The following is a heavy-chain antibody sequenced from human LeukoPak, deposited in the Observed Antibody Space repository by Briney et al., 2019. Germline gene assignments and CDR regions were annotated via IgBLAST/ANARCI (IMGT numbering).Heavy chain of an antibody. J-gene: IGHJ4*02. CDR2: ISGSGGST. CDR1: GFTFSSSS. V-gene: IGHV3-23*01. D-gene: IGHD6-19*01. Sequence: PRGSLRLSCAASGFTFSSSSMSWVRQAPGKGLEWVSVISGSGGSTDYADSVKGRFTISRDNSKNTLYLQINSLRAEDTAVYYCAKGSGWYVWGQGTLVTVSS. CDR3: AKGSGWYV.